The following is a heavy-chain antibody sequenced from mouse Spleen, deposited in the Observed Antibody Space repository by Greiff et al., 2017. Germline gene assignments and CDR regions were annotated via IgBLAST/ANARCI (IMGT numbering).Heavy chain of an antibody. D-gene: IGHD1-1*01. Sequence: EVQRVESGGGLVKPGGSLKLSCAASGFTFSSYAMSWVRQTPEKRLEWVASISSGGSTYYPDSVKGRFTISRDNARNILYLQMSSLRSEDTAMYYCARGDYGYAMDYWGQGTSVTVSS. CDR1: GFTFSSYA. J-gene: IGHJ4*01. CDR2: ISSGGST. V-gene: IGHV5-6-5*01. CDR3: ARGDYGYAMDY.